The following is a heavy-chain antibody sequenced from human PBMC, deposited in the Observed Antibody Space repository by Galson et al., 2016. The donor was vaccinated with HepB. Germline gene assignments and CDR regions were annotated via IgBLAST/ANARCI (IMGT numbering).Heavy chain of an antibody. V-gene: IGHV1-58*01. D-gene: IGHD4/OR15-4a*01. Sequence: SVKVSCKASGFTFVTSAVKWVRQARGQRLEWIGWIVVGSGNTHFTQKFQERVTITRDTSTSTAYMELRSLGSEDTAVYYCAAESDPNYDTLSDSFFYSPGPLDPWGRGTLVTVSS. CDR3: AAESDPNYDTLSDSFFYSPGPLDP. J-gene: IGHJ5*02. CDR1: GFTFVTSA. CDR2: IVVGSGNT.